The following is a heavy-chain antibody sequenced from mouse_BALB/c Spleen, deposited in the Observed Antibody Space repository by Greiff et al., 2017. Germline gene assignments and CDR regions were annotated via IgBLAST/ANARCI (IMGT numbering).Heavy chain of an antibody. J-gene: IGHJ4*01. Sequence: EVKLQESGGGLVQPGGSRKLSCAASGFTFSSFGMHWVRQAPEKGLEWVAYISSGSSTIYYADTVKGRFTISRDNPKNTLFLQMTSLRSEDTAMYYCARKTNWDDAMDYWGQGTSVTVSS. CDR3: ARKTNWDDAMDY. V-gene: IGHV5-17*02. D-gene: IGHD4-1*01. CDR2: ISSGSSTI. CDR1: GFTFSSFG.